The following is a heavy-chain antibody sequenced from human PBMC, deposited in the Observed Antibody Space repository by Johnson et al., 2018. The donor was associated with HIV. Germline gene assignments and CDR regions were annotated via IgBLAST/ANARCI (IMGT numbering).Heavy chain of an antibody. D-gene: IGHD2-21*02. CDR2: IYSGGST. CDR1: GFTVSSNY. J-gene: IGHJ3*02. CDR3: AKDRVVTNDAFDI. V-gene: IGHV3-66*01. Sequence: MQLVESGGGLVQPGGSLRLSCAASGFTVSSNYMSWVRQAPGKGLEWVSVIYSGGSTYYADSVKGRFTISRDNSKNTLYLQMNSLRAEDTAVYYCAKDRVVTNDAFDIWGQGTMVTISS.